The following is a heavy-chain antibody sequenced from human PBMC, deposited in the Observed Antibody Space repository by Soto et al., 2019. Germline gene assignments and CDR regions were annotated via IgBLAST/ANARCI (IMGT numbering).Heavy chain of an antibody. D-gene: IGHD5-12*01. J-gene: IGHJ4*01. CDR3: AKDARVDGYWDFDY. CDR2: IIPILGIA. Sequence: ASVKVSCKASGGTFSSYTISWVRQAPGQGLEWMGRIIPILGIANYAQKFQGRVTITADKSTSTAYMELSSLRAEDTAVYYCAKDARVDGYWDFDYWGQGTLVTVSS. CDR1: GGTFSSYT. V-gene: IGHV1-69*04.